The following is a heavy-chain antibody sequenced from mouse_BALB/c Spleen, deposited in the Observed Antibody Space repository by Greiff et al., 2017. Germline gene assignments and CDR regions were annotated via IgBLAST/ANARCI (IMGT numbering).Heavy chain of an antibody. CDR3: AREAIYDGYYVFAY. D-gene: IGHD2-3*01. CDR1: GFAFSSYD. CDR2: ISSGGGST. V-gene: IGHV5-12-1*01. Sequence: EVKLMESGGGLVKPGGSLKLSCAASGFAFSSYDMSWVRQTPEKRLEWVAYISSGGGSTYYPDTVKGRFTISRDNAKNTLYLQMSSLKSEDTAMYYCAREAIYDGYYVFAYWGQGTLVTVSA. J-gene: IGHJ3*01.